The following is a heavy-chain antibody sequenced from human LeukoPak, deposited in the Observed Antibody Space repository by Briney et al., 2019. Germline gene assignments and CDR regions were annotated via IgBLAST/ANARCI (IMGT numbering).Heavy chain of an antibody. Sequence: TLSLTCAVSGGSISSGGYSWSWIRQPPGKGLEWIGYIYHSGSTYYNPSLKSRVTISVDRSKNQFSLKLSSVTAADTAVYYCARGRRTILGDWFDPWGQGTLVTVSS. V-gene: IGHV4-30-2*01. CDR2: IYHSGST. CDR3: ARGRRTILGDWFDP. J-gene: IGHJ5*02. CDR1: GGSISSGGYS. D-gene: IGHD3-3*01.